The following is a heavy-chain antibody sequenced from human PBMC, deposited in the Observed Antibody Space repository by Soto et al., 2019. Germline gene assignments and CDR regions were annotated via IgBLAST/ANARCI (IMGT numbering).Heavy chain of an antibody. D-gene: IGHD4-17*01. Sequence: QVQLQESGPGLVKPSETLSLTCTVSGGSMSSYYWSWIRPPPGMGLEWIGYIFYSGTTNYNPSLKSRVTISVDTSKDQFSLHLSSVTPADTAVYYCARGGTVLNGFDYWGQGTLVTVSS. CDR3: ARGGTVLNGFDY. CDR2: IFYSGTT. V-gene: IGHV4-59*01. J-gene: IGHJ4*02. CDR1: GGSMSSYY.